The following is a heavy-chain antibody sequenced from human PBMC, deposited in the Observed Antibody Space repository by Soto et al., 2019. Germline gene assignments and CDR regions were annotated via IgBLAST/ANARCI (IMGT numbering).Heavy chain of an antibody. Sequence: SETLSLTCTVSGGSISSSSYYWGWIRRPPWKGLEWIGSIYYSGSTYYNPSLKSRVTISVDTSKNQFSLKLSSVTAADTAVYYCQSYVDIVATLVRDYYYGMDVWGQGXTVTVYS. CDR1: GGSISSSSYY. CDR2: IYYSGST. CDR3: QSYVDIVATLVRDYYYGMDV. V-gene: IGHV4-39*01. D-gene: IGHD5-12*01. J-gene: IGHJ6*02.